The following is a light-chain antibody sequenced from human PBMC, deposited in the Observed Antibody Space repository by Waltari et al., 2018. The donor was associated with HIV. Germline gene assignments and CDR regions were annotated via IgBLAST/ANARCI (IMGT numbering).Light chain of an antibody. V-gene: IGKV1-5*03. CDR3: QQYSSYWT. Sequence: DIQMAQSPSNLSASVGDRVTITCRASQTINTWLAWYHQKPGGAPQLLVYKASTLENGVPSWFSGSGSGTEFTLTISRLQPDDVGFYYCQQYSSYWTFGQGTKVQVK. J-gene: IGKJ1*01. CDR2: KAS. CDR1: QTINTW.